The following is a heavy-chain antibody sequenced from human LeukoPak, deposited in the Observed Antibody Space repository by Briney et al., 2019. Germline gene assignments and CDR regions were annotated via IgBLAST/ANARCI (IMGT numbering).Heavy chain of an antibody. Sequence: QPGGSLRLSCAASGFTFSNYAMTWVRQAPGKGLDWVSAISGSGGSTYYADSVEGRFTISRDKSKNTLYLQMNSLRAEDTAVYYCARRSTVPEYYFVYWGQGTLVTVSS. D-gene: IGHD4-17*01. CDR1: GFTFSNYA. CDR2: ISGSGGST. J-gene: IGHJ4*02. CDR3: ARRSTVPEYYFVY. V-gene: IGHV3-23*01.